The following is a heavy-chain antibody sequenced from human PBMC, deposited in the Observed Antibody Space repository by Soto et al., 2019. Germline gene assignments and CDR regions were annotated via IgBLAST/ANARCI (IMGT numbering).Heavy chain of an antibody. V-gene: IGHV1-69*02. CDR2: IFPLTDIP. CDR3: ARGPLVVLNYFES. Sequence: QVQLVQSGTEVKKPGSSVKVSCKASGGTFRNYPINWVRQAPGQGLEWMGSIFPLTDIPDYAQNFQARLTISAETSTSTAYMELRSLTSDDTAMYFCARGPLVVLNYFESWGQGTLVTVSS. J-gene: IGHJ4*02. CDR1: GGTFRNYP.